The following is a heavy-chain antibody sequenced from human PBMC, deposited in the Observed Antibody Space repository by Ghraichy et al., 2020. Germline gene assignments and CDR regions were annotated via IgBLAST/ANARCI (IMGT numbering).Heavy chain of an antibody. CDR3: ARDPPKGDDNWGFDY. D-gene: IGHD7-27*01. Sequence: ASVKVSCKASGYTFTGYYMHWVRQAPGQGLEWMGRINPNSGGTNYAQKFQGRVTMTRDTSISTAYMELSRLRSDDTAVYYCARDPPKGDDNWGFDYWGQGTLVTVSS. J-gene: IGHJ4*02. CDR1: GYTFTGYY. V-gene: IGHV1-2*06. CDR2: INPNSGGT.